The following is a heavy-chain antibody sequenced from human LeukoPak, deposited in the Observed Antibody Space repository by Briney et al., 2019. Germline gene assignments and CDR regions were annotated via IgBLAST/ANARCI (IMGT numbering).Heavy chain of an antibody. V-gene: IGHV4-34*01. CDR1: GGSFSGYY. CDR2: INHSGST. D-gene: IGHD2-15*01. CDR3: ASLVGGYCSGGSCLRKSPFDY. Sequence: PSETLSLTCAVYGGSFSGYYWSWIRQPPGKGLEWIGEINHSGSTNYNPSLKSRVTISVDTSKNQFSLKLSSVTAADTAVYYCASLVGGYCSGGSCLRKSPFDYWGQGTLVTVSS. J-gene: IGHJ4*02.